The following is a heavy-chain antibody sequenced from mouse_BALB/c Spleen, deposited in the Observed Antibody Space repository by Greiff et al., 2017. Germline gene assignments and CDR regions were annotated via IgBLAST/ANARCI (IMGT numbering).Heavy chain of an antibody. V-gene: IGHV4-1*02. CDR3: ARYYYGAWFAY. D-gene: IGHD1-1*01. CDR1: GFAFSRYW. J-gene: IGHJ3*01. CDR2: INPDSSTI. Sequence: EVMLVESGGGLVQPGGSLKLSCAASGFAFSRYWMSWVRQAPGKGLEWIGEINPDSSTINYTPSLKDKFIISRDNAKNTLYLQMSKVRSEDTALYYCARYYYGAWFAYWGQGTLVTVSA.